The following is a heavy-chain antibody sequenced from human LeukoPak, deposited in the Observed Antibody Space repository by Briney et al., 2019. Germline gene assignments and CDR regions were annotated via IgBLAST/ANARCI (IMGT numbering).Heavy chain of an antibody. CDR1: GYSISSGYF. CDR3: ARDLRAAAGKRTATLDY. V-gene: IGHV4-38-2*02. J-gene: IGHJ4*02. CDR2: IFHSGST. Sequence: PSETLSLTCSVSGYSISSGYFWGWIRQSPGKGLEWIASIFHSGSTFHNPSLKSRVTISVDTSKNQFSLKLSSVTAADTAVYYCARDLRAAAGKRTATLDYWGQGTLVTVSS. D-gene: IGHD6-13*01.